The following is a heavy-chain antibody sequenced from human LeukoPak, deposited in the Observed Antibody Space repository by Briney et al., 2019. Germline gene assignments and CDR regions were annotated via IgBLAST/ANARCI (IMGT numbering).Heavy chain of an antibody. J-gene: IGHJ4*02. CDR3: ARDRLGEVSFDY. Sequence: VASVKVSCKASGYTFTGYYMHWVRQAPGQGLEWMGIINPSGGSTSYAQKFQGRVTMTRDTSTSTVYMELSSLRSEDTAVYYCARDRLGEVSFDYWGQGTLVTVSS. D-gene: IGHD3-16*01. V-gene: IGHV1-46*01. CDR1: GYTFTGYY. CDR2: INPSGGST.